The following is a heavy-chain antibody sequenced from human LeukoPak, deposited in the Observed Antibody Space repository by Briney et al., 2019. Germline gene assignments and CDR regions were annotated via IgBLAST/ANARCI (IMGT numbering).Heavy chain of an antibody. CDR3: AKVGGAALTGRTEKYFDD. D-gene: IGHD3-9*01. J-gene: IGHJ4*02. V-gene: IGHV3-72*01. Sequence: HPGGSLRLSCAVSGFTFSDHYMGWVRQAPGKGLEWVGRIRNKANSYTTEYAASVKGRFSISRDYSKDSLYLQMNSLKTEDTAVYYCAKVGGAALTGRTEKYFDDWGQGTRVTVSS. CDR2: IRNKANSYTT. CDR1: GFTFSDHY.